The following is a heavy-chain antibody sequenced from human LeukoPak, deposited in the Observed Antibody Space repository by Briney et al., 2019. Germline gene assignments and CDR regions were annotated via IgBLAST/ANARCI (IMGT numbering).Heavy chain of an antibody. D-gene: IGHD5-18*01. CDR2: ISGSAGKI. V-gene: IGHV3-23*01. CDR3: AGRVTGYSSGYVY. Sequence: GGSLRLSCVASGFTFSNYAMSWVRQAPGKRLDWVSVISGSAGKIRYAGSVKGRFTISRDNSENTVYLQMNNLRAEDTAVYYCAGRVTGYSSGYVYWGQGTLVTVSS. CDR1: GFTFSNYA. J-gene: IGHJ4*02.